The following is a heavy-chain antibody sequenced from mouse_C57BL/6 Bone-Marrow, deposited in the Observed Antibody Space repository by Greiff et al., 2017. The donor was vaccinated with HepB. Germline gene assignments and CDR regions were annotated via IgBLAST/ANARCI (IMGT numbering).Heavy chain of an antibody. D-gene: IGHD1-1*01. CDR2: ISSGSSTI. CDR3: AREDYGSLPWFAY. CDR1: GFTFSDYG. J-gene: IGHJ3*01. Sequence: EVKLVESGGGLVKPGGSLKLSCAASGFTFSDYGMHWVRQAPEKGLEWVAYISSGSSTIYYADTVKGRFTISRDNAKNTLFLQMTSLRSEDTAMYYCAREDYGSLPWFAYWGQGTLVTVSA. V-gene: IGHV5-17*01.